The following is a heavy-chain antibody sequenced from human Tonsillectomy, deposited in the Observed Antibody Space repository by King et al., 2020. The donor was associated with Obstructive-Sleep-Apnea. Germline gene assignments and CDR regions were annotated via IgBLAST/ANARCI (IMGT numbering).Heavy chain of an antibody. V-gene: IGHV1-18*04. CDR3: ARDGYYDKTGYPSTF. J-gene: IGHJ4*02. Sequence: QVQLVESGAEVKEPGASVKVSCKASGYTFTSYGISWVRQAPGQGLEWMGWISAYSENTNYAQELQGRVTLTTHTSTHTAYMELRSLRSDDTAVYSCARDGYYDKTGYPSTFWGQGTLVTVSS. CDR1: GYTFTSYG. CDR2: ISAYSENT. D-gene: IGHD3-9*01.